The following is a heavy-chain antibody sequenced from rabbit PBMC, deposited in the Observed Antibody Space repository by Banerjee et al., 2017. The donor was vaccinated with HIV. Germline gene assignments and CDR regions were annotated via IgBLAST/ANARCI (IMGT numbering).Heavy chain of an antibody. CDR1: GSDISSYS. D-gene: IGHD1-1*01. CDR3: AREAYSNSGYL. CDR2: IVAGSSAST. J-gene: IGHJ4*01. Sequence: QSLEESGGDLVKPGASLTLTCTASGSDISSYSMCWVRQAPGKGLEWIACIVAGSSASTYYASWAKGRFTISKTSSTTVTLQVTSLTAADTATYFCAREAYSNSGYLWGPGTLVTVS. V-gene: IGHV1S40*01.